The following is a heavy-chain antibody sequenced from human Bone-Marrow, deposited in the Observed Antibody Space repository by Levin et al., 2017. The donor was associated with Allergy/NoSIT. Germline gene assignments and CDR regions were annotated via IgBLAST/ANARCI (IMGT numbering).Heavy chain of an antibody. Sequence: ASVKVSCRVSGNTLRESSIHWVRQAPGKGLEWMGGYHPQSGETVYAQTFQGRVTMTEDTSTDTAYMELNSLRSEDTAMYFCAESSGSPYNWFDPWGQGTLVTVSS. D-gene: IGHD6-19*01. CDR2: YHPQSGET. CDR3: AESSGSPYNWFDP. V-gene: IGHV1-24*01. CDR1: GNTLRESS. J-gene: IGHJ5*02.